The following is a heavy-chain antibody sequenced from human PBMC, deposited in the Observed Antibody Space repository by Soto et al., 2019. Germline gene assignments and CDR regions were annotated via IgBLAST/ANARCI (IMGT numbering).Heavy chain of an antibody. CDR2: ISGRGGST. Sequence: GGSLRLSCEASGFTYSNYAMSWVRQAPGKGLQWVATISGRGGSTYYADSVKGRFTVSRDNSKNTLYLQMNSLRAEDTAVFYCSKDRTAGYSYGYVDYWGPGSLVTVSS. J-gene: IGHJ4*02. CDR1: GFTYSNYA. D-gene: IGHD5-18*01. CDR3: SKDRTAGYSYGYVDY. V-gene: IGHV3-23*01.